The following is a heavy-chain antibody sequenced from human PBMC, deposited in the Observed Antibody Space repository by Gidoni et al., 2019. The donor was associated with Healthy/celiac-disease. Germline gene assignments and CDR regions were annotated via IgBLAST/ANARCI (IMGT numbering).Heavy chain of an antibody. CDR3: ARGGTYDILTGADY. J-gene: IGHJ4*02. CDR2: IIPIFGTA. V-gene: IGHV1-69*01. D-gene: IGHD3-9*01. Sequence: QLQLVQSGAAVKTPGSSVKVSCKPSGVPFGSYAITWVRQAPGQGLEWMGGIIPIFGTANYAQKFQGRVTITADESTSTAYMELSSLRSEDTAVYYCARGGTYDILTGADYWGQGTLVTVSS. CDR1: GVPFGSYA.